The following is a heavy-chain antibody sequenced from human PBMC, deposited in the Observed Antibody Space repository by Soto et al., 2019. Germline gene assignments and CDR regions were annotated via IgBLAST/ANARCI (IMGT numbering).Heavy chain of an antibody. V-gene: IGHV3-30*03. CDR3: SGGIKGGLDA. J-gene: IGHJ5*02. CDR1: GFVSNDYD. CDR2: ISYDGSKK. Sequence: QVQLAESGGGVVQPGRSLRLSCATSGFVSNDYDIHWVRQAPGKGLAWLASISYDGSKKYYAESVKGRFTISRDNYKNTLSLQLNSLGAEDTAVYYYSGGIKGGLDAWGPGTLVTVSS. D-gene: IGHD2-21*01.